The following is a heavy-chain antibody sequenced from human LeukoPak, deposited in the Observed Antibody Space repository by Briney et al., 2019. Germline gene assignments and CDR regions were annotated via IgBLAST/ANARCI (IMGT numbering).Heavy chain of an antibody. CDR2: INSDGSEG. J-gene: IGHJ4*02. V-gene: IGHV3-7*03. CDR3: ARDLTYYYDSSGPLGY. Sequence: GGSLRLSCAVSGFTFSGFWMSWSRQAPGKGLEWVASINSDGSEGYYADVVKGRFTISRDNAKNSLYLQINSLRAEDTAVYYCARDLTYYYDSSGPLGYWGQGTLVTVSS. D-gene: IGHD3-22*01. CDR1: GFTFSGFW.